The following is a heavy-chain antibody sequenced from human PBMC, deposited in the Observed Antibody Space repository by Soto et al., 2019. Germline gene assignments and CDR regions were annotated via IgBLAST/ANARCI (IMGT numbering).Heavy chain of an antibody. Sequence: GGSLRLSCAASGFTFSDYVMHWVRQAPGKGLEWVAVISYDGSNNNYADSVKGRFTISRDNSKNTLYLQMNSLRVEDTAVYYCARDWRILVYSVEYFEHWGQSTLVTVSS. CDR3: ARDWRILVYSVEYFEH. D-gene: IGHD6-13*01. J-gene: IGHJ1*01. CDR2: ISYDGSNN. CDR1: GFTFSDYV. V-gene: IGHV3-30-3*01.